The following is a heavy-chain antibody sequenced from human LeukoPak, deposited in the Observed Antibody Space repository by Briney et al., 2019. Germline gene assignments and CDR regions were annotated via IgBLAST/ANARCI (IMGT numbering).Heavy chain of an antibody. V-gene: IGHV1-2*02. CDR3: ARSLEYCSGGSCYRGNQYFDY. Sequence: ASVKVSCKASGYTCTGYYMHWVRQAPGQGLEWMGWINPNSGGTNYAQKFQGRVTMTRDTSISTAYMELSRLRSDDTAVYYCARSLEYCSGGSCYRGNQYFDYWGQGTLVTVSS. D-gene: IGHD2-15*01. J-gene: IGHJ4*02. CDR2: INPNSGGT. CDR1: GYTCTGYY.